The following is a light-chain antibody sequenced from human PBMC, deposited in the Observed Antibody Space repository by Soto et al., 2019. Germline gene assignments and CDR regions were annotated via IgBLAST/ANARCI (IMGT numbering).Light chain of an antibody. CDR2: WAS. Sequence: DIVMTQSPDSLAVSLGERATINCKSSQSVLYSSHNKNYLAWYQQKPGQPPKLLIYWASTRESGVPDRFSGSGSGTDFTLTLYSLQAEDVAVYYCQQYYSTPLTFGQGTKLEIK. J-gene: IGKJ2*01. CDR1: QSVLYSSHNKNY. V-gene: IGKV4-1*01. CDR3: QQYYSTPLT.